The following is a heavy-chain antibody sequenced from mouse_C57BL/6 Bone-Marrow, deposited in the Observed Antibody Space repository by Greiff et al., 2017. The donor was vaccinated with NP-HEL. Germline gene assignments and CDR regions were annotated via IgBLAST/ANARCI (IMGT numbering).Heavy chain of an antibody. D-gene: IGHD2-12*01. V-gene: IGHV1-26*01. Sequence: VQLQQSEPELVKPGASVKISCKASGYTFTDYYMNWVKQSHGKSLEWIGDINPNNGGTSYNQKFKGKATLTVDKSSSTAYMELRSLTSEDSAVYYCAGLRYYAMDYCGQGTSVTVSS. CDR1: GYTFTDYY. CDR2: INPNNGGT. J-gene: IGHJ4*01. CDR3: AGLRYYAMDY.